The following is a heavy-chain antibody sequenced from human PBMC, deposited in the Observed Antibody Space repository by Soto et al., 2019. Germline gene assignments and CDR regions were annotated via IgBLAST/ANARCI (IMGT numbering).Heavy chain of an antibody. V-gene: IGHV1-69*13. D-gene: IGHD4-4*01. J-gene: IGHJ6*02. CDR2: IIPIFGTA. Sequence: SVKVSCKASGGTFSSYAISWVRQAPGQGLEWMGGIIPIFGTANYAQKFQGRVTITADESTSTAYMELSSLRSEDTAVYYCASGRNYGGDYYYYGMDVWGQGTTITVSS. CDR3: ASGRNYGGDYYYYGMDV. CDR1: GGTFSSYA.